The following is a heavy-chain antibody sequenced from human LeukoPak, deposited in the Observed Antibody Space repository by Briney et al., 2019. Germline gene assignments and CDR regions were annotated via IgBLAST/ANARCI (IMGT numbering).Heavy chain of an antibody. CDR2: IYYSGST. CDR3: ARTVTATSFDY. CDR1: GGSISSGGYY. V-gene: IGHV4-31*03. J-gene: IGHJ4*02. Sequence: TLSLTCTVSGGSISSGGYYWSWIRQHPGKGLEWIGYIYYSGSTYYNPSLKSRVTISVDTSKNQFSLKLSSVTAADTAVYYCARTVTATSFDYWGQGTLVTVSS. D-gene: IGHD4-11*01.